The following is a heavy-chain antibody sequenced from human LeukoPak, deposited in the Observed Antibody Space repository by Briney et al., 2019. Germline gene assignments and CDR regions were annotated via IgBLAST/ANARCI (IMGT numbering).Heavy chain of an antibody. CDR1: GFTFSSYA. D-gene: IGHD3-16*01. CDR3: AKEGGGGVFDY. CDR2: ISYDGSNK. Sequence: GGSLRLSCAASGFTFSSYAMHWVRQAPGKGLEWVAVISYDGSNKYYADSVKGRFTISRDNSKNTLYLQMNSLRAEDTAVYYCAKEGGGGVFDYWGQGTLVTVSS. V-gene: IGHV3-30*04. J-gene: IGHJ4*02.